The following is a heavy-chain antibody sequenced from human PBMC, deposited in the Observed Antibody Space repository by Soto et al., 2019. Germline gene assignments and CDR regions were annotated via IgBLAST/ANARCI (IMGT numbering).Heavy chain of an antibody. V-gene: IGHV3-74*03. CDR1: GFTFSGHW. Sequence: EVQLVESGGDLIQPGGSLRLSCAASGFTFSGHWMHWVRQVPGKGLEWVSRINTDGGSSAYADSVKGRFTISRDNAKNTLYLQMNGLRAEDTAVYYCAREAGYCSRTSFYRRGFDTWGQGTTVTVS. CDR3: AREAGYCSRTSFYRRGFDT. D-gene: IGHD2-2*01. CDR2: INTDGGSS. J-gene: IGHJ3*02.